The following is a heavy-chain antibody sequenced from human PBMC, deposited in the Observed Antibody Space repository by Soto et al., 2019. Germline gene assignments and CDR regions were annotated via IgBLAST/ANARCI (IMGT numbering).Heavy chain of an antibody. Sequence: SETLSLTCAVSGGSISSSNWWSWVRQPPGKGLEWIGEIYHSGSTNYNPSLKSRVTISVDKSKNQFPLKLSSVTAADTAVYYCARWTYYYDSSGYYFDYWGQGTLVTVSS. D-gene: IGHD3-22*01. CDR2: IYHSGST. V-gene: IGHV4-4*02. CDR1: GGSISSSNW. J-gene: IGHJ4*02. CDR3: ARWTYYYDSSGYYFDY.